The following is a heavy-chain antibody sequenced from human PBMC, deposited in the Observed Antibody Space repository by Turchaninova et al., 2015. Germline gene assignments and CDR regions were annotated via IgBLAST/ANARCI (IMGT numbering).Heavy chain of an antibody. V-gene: IGHV3-48*03. Sequence: EVQLMDSGGGLVLPGGSVRLSCAASGFIFSTYHMNWVRQAPGKAPEWISFIAASSSDIFYADSVKGRFTIFRDNAVNSLYLQLSSLRAEDTALYYCARESPGVGFDYWGRGTLVTVSS. D-gene: IGHD7-27*01. CDR3: ARESPGVGFDY. J-gene: IGHJ4*02. CDR2: IAASSSDI. CDR1: GFIFSTYH.